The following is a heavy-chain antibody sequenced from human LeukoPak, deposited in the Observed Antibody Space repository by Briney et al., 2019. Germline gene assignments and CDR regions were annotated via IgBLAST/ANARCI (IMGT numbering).Heavy chain of an antibody. J-gene: IGHJ3*02. CDR3: ARGGGNSISCCSDPFDI. CDR1: GGSISSYY. CDR2: IYYSGST. D-gene: IGHD2-2*01. V-gene: IGHV4-59*12. Sequence: SETLSLTCTVSGGSISSYYWSWIRQPPGKGLEWIGYIYYSGSTNYNPSLKSRVTISVDTSKNQFSLKLSSVTAADTAVYYFARGGGNSISCCSDPFDIWGQGTMVTVSS.